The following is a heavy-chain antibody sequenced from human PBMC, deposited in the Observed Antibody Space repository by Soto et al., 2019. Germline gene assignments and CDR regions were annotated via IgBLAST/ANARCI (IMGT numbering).Heavy chain of an antibody. CDR3: ARHGGYYFDY. D-gene: IGHD3-16*01. CDR1: GGSFSGYY. J-gene: IGHJ4*02. V-gene: IGHV4-34*01. Sequence: SETLSLTCAVYGGSFSGYYWSWIRQPPGKGLEWIGEIGHGGGTIYNPSLETRVTISEDSSNNQFSLKVNSVTAADTAVYYCARHGGYYFDYWGQGAPVTVSS. CDR2: IGHGGGT.